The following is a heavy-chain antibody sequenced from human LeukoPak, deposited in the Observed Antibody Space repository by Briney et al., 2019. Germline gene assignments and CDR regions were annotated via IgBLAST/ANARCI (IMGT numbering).Heavy chain of an antibody. CDR1: GFTFTGYY. J-gene: IGHJ4*02. CDR2: INPNSGGT. V-gene: IGHV1-2*02. D-gene: IGHD6-13*01. Sequence: ASVKVSCKASGFTFTGYYMQWVRQAPGQGLEWMGWINPNSGGTNYAQKFQGRVTMTRDTSISTAYMELSRLRSDDTAVYYCARGIAAAVTTFYWGQGTLVTVSS. CDR3: ARGIAAAVTTFY.